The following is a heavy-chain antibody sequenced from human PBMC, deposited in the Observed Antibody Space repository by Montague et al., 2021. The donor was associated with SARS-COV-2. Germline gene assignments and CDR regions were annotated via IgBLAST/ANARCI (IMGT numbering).Heavy chain of an antibody. J-gene: IGHJ4*02. D-gene: IGHD5-12*01. V-gene: IGHV2-70*11. CDR3: VRLRPGGSLSGDMEYLDY. CDR1: GFSLSTNGMC. Sequence: PALVKPTQTLTLTCTFSGFSLSTNGMCVSWIRQPQGKSLEWLARXDWDDDNYYSTSLKTRLNISKDTSKNQAVLTMTNMDPVDTATYYCVRLRPGGSLSGDMEYLDYWGLGTLVTVSS. CDR2: XDWDDDN.